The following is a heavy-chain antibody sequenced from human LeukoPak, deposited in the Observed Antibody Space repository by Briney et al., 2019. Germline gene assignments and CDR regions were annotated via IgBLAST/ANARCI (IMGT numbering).Heavy chain of an antibody. CDR1: GYTFTSYY. V-gene: IGHV3-21*01. Sequence: ASVKVSCKASGYTFTSYYIYWVRQAPGKGLEWVSSISSSSSYIYYADSVKGRFTISRDNAKNSLYLQMNSLRAEDTAVYYCARDPKGDYYFDYWGQGTLVTVSS. CDR3: ARDPKGDYYFDY. D-gene: IGHD2-21*02. CDR2: ISSSSSYI. J-gene: IGHJ4*02.